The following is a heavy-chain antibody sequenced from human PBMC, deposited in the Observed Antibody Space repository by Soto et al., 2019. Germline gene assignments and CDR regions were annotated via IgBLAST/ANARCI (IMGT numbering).Heavy chain of an antibody. CDR1: GFTFSSYE. CDR3: ATHSGSRGSWFDP. CDR2: ISSSGSTI. J-gene: IGHJ5*02. D-gene: IGHD1-26*01. Sequence: PGGSLRLSCAASGFTFSSYEMNWVRQAPGKGLEWVSYISSSGSTIYYADSVKGRFTISRDNAKNSLYLQMNSLRAEDTAVYYCATHSGSRGSWFDPWGQGTLVTVPS. V-gene: IGHV3-48*03.